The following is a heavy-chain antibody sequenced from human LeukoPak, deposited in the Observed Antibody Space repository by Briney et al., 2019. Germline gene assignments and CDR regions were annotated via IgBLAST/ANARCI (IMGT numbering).Heavy chain of an antibody. CDR3: AKDRPLSGTEYYFDY. Sequence: GGSLRLSCAASGFTFNFFWMTWVRQAPGKGLEWVSAISGSGGSTYYADSVKGRFTISRDNSKNTLYLQMNSLRAEDTAVYYCAKDRPLSGTEYYFDYWGQGTLVTVSS. D-gene: IGHD2-21*02. CDR2: ISGSGGST. J-gene: IGHJ4*02. V-gene: IGHV3-23*01. CDR1: GFTFNFFW.